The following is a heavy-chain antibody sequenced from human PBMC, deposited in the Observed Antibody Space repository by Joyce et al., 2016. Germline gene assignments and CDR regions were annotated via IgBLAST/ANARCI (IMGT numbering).Heavy chain of an antibody. Sequence: QVQLVESGGGVVQPGRSLRLSCVGSGFDFNYYGIHWVRQAPGKGLEGVAVISYDGNNIYYLESVKVRFTISRANSKNTVYLQMNSLKIEDTALYYCAKDLGKGGLRRQNDYWGQGTLVSVSS. J-gene: IGHJ4*02. CDR3: AKDLGKGGLRRQNDY. V-gene: IGHV3-30*06. CDR1: GFDFNYYG. CDR2: ISYDGNNI. D-gene: IGHD2-15*01.